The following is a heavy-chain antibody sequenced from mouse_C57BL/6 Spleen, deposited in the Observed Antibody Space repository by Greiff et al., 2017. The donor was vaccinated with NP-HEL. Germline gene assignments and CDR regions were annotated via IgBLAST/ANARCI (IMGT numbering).Heavy chain of an antibody. D-gene: IGHD3-3*01. V-gene: IGHV14-4*01. CDR2: IDPENGDT. CDR1: GFNIKDDY. Sequence: VQLGEAGAELVRPGASVKLSCTASGFNIKDDYMHWVKQRPEQGLEWIGWIDPENGDTEYASKFQGKATITADTSSNTAYLQLSSLTSEDTAVYYCTTGTRGEFAYWGQGTLVTVSA. CDR3: TTGTRGEFAY. J-gene: IGHJ3*01.